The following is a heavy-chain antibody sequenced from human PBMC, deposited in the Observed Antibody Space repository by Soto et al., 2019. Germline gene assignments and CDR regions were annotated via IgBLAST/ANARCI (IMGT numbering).Heavy chain of an antibody. D-gene: IGHD5-18*01. CDR1: GFTFSTYA. J-gene: IGHJ4*02. CDR2: VSGSGLNT. CDR3: ANDRPRRTSGYVFDY. Sequence: EVQLLESGGKLVQPGGSLTLSCAASGFTFSTYAMAWVRQAPGKGLEWVSGVSGSGLNTDYADPVKGRVYISRDNSKNTVSLHMNSLRAEDTALYYYANDRPRRTSGYVFDYWGQGTPVTVSS. V-gene: IGHV3-23*01.